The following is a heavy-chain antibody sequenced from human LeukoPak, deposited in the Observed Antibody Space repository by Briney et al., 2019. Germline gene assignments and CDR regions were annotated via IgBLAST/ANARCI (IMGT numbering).Heavy chain of an antibody. CDR2: IYYSGST. Sequence: SGTLSLTCTVSGASVSSGSYYWSWIRQPPGKGLEWIGYIYYSGSTNYNPSLKSRVTISVDTSKNQFSLKLSSVTAADTAVYYCARDGIYSGVLDYWGQGTLVTVSS. V-gene: IGHV4-61*01. CDR3: ARDGIYSGVLDY. CDR1: GASVSSGSYY. J-gene: IGHJ4*02. D-gene: IGHD3-10*01.